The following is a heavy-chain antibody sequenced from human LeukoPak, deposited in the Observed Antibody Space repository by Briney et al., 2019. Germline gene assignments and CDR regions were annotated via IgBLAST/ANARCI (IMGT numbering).Heavy chain of an antibody. J-gene: IGHJ4*02. CDR3: AREGPIRFLDQIGY. CDR1: GYSISSGYY. V-gene: IGHV4-38-2*02. D-gene: IGHD3-3*01. Sequence: PSETLSLTCTVSGYSISSGYYWGWIRQPPGKGLEWIGSIYHSGSTYYNPSLKSRVSISIDTSKNQFSLRLTSLNAADTAVYYCAREGPIRFLDQIGYWGQGILVTVSS. CDR2: IYHSGST.